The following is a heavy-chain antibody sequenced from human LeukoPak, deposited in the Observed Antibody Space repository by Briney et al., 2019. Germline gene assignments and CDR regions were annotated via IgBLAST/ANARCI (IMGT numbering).Heavy chain of an antibody. J-gene: IGHJ4*02. CDR3: ARANGYSSSPGYFDY. Sequence: GGSLRLSCAASGFTFDDYGMSWVRQAPGKGLEWVSGINWNGGSTGYADSVKGRFTISRDNAKNSLYLQMNSLRAEDTALYYCARANGYSSSPGYFDYWGQGTLVTVSS. D-gene: IGHD6-6*01. CDR1: GFTFDDYG. CDR2: INWNGGST. V-gene: IGHV3-20*04.